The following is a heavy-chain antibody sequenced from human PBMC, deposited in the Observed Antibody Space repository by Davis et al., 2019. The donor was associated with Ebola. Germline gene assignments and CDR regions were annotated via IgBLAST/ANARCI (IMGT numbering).Heavy chain of an antibody. V-gene: IGHV3-73*01. CDR1: GFTFSGSA. CDR2: IRSKANSYAT. J-gene: IGHJ4*02. CDR3: TRSMGFGELMPDY. D-gene: IGHD3-10*01. Sequence: GGSLRLSCAASGFTFSGSAMHWVRQASGKGLEWVGRIRSKANSYATAYAASVKGRFTISRDDSKNTAYLQMNSLKTEDTAVYYCTRSMGFGELMPDYWGQGTLVTVSS.